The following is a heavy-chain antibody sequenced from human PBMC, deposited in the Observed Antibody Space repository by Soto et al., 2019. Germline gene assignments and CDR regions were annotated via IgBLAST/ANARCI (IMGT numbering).Heavy chain of an antibody. V-gene: IGHV3-23*01. CDR3: AERRGAGGHFDW. CDR1: GFTFSTYA. CDR2: VSSGGGT. D-gene: IGHD2-15*01. J-gene: IGHJ4*02. Sequence: EVELLESGGGLVQPEGSLRLACAASGFTFSTYAMGCVRQAPGKGLEWVAVVSSGGGTHYAESVKGRFSVSRDNSQNTLSLQMNRLRADDTAVYYCAERRGAGGHFDWWGQGALVTVSS.